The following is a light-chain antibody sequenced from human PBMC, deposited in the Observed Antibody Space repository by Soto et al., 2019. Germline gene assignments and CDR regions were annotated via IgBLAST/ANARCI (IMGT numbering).Light chain of an antibody. Sequence: QSVLTQPPSVSGAPGQRVTISCSGSSSNIGAGYDVNWYRQLPGTAPKLLIYGNSDRPSGVPDRFSGSKSGTSASLAITGLQAEDEAEYFCQSYDRSLRTYVFGTATKVTVL. CDR1: SSNIGAGYD. CDR3: QSYDRSLRTYV. J-gene: IGLJ1*01. V-gene: IGLV1-40*01. CDR2: GNS.